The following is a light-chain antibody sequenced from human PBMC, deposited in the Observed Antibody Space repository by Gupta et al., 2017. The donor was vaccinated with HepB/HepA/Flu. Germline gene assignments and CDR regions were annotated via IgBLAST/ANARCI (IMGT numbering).Light chain of an antibody. V-gene: IGKV3-15*01. CDR1: QSISSK. Sequence: IVMTQSPATLSVSPGERATLSCRASQSISSKLGWFQQKPGQAPRALIYDASNRVTDIPARFSGSGSGTEFTLTISSLQSEDFAMYYCQQYNSWPITFGQGTRLDI. CDR3: QQYNSWPIT. J-gene: IGKJ5*01. CDR2: DAS.